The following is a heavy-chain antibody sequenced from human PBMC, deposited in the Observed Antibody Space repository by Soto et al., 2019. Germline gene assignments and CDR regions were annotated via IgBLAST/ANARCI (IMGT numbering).Heavy chain of an antibody. CDR3: ARRLYYDFWSGYYVSYYGMDV. J-gene: IGHJ6*02. V-gene: IGHV3-30-3*01. CDR2: ISYDGSNK. CDR1: GFTFSSYA. D-gene: IGHD3-3*01. Sequence: SGGSLRLSCAASGFTFSSYAMHWVRQAPGKGLEWVAVISYDGSNKYYADSVKGRFTISRDNSKNTLYLQMNSLRAEDTAVYYCARRLYYDFWSGYYVSYYGMDVWGQGTTVTVSS.